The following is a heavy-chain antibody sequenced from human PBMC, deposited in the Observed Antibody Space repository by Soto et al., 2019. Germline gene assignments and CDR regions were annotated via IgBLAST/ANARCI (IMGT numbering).Heavy chain of an antibody. CDR3: ARFIYYGSGSYYFDY. D-gene: IGHD3-10*01. J-gene: IGHJ4*02. CDR1: GGSISSYY. Sequence: SETLSLTCTVSGGSISSYYWSWIRQPPGKGLEWIGYIYYSGSTNYNPSLKSRVTISVDTSKNQFSLKLSSVTAADTAVYYCARFIYYGSGSYYFDYWGQGTLVTVS. CDR2: IYYSGST. V-gene: IGHV4-59*08.